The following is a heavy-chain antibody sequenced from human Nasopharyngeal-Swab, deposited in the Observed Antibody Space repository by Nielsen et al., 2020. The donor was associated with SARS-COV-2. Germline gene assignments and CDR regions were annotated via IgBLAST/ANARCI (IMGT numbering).Heavy chain of an antibody. CDR2: IIPIFGTA. J-gene: IGHJ6*03. CDR1: GGTFSSYA. D-gene: IGHD2-2*01. Sequence: SVKVSCKASGGTFSSYAISWVRQAPRQGLEWMGGIIPIFGTANYAQKFQGRVTITADESTSTAYMELSSLRSEDTAVYYCARDSGGIVVVPAAPWHYMDVWGKGTTVTVSS. V-gene: IGHV1-69*13. CDR3: ARDSGGIVVVPAAPWHYMDV.